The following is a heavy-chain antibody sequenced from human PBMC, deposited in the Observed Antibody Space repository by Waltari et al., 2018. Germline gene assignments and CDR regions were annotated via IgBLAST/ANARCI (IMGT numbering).Heavy chain of an antibody. V-gene: IGHV3-7*01. Sequence: EVQLVESGGALVQPGGSLELTCEASGFSFTRYWMSWVRQVTGKGREGGAKINEKARKQNYVDSVRVRFIVSRDNGKNTVSLQMKNLRVEDSAVYYCVRDRAWFGEFLAEYWGQGTLVTVSS. CDR1: GFSFTRYW. CDR3: VRDRAWFGEFLAEY. CDR2: INEKARKQ. D-gene: IGHD3-10*01. J-gene: IGHJ4*02.